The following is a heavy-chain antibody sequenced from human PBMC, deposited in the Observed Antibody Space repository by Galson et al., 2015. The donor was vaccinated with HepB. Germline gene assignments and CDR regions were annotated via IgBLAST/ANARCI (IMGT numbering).Heavy chain of an antibody. CDR1: GYTFTSYA. V-gene: IGHV1-3*01. J-gene: IGHJ1*01. CDR2: INAGNGNT. D-gene: IGHD6-19*01. Sequence: SVKVSCKASGYTFTSYAMHWVRQAPGQRLEWMGWINAGNGNTKYSQKFQGRVTITRDTSASTAYMELSSLRSEDTAVYYCARAFWDVAVAGPPEHWGQGTLVTVSS. CDR3: ARAFWDVAVAGPPEH.